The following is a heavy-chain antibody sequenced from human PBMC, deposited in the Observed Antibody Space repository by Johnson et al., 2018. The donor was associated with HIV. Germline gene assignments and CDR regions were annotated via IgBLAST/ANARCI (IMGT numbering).Heavy chain of an antibody. CDR2: ISSSGSTI. V-gene: IGHV3-11*01. D-gene: IGHD6-13*01. CDR3: AKDGYSSSWYPYAFDI. J-gene: IGHJ3*02. Sequence: VQLVESGGGLVKPGGSLRLSCAASGFTFSDYYMSWIRQAPGKGLEWVSYISSSGSTIYYADSVKGRFTISRDNAKNSLYLQMKSLRAEDTALYYCAKDGYSSSWYPYAFDIWGQGTMVTVSS. CDR1: GFTFSDYY.